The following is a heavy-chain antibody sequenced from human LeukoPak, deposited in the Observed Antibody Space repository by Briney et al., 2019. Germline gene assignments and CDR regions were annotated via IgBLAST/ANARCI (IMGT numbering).Heavy chain of an antibody. D-gene: IGHD3-22*01. CDR3: ARGATYYYDSSGYFYFDY. CDR1: GGSISSYY. V-gene: IGHV4-59*01. CDR2: IYYSGST. Sequence: SETLSLTCTVSGGSISSYYWSWIRQPPGKGLEWIGYIYYSGSTNYNPSLKSRATISVDTSKNQFSLKLSSVTAADTAVYYCARGATYYYDSSGYFYFDYWGQGTLVTVSS. J-gene: IGHJ4*02.